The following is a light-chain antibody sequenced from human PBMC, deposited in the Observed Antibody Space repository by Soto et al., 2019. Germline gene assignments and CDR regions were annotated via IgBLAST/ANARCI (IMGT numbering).Light chain of an antibody. Sequence: EILLTPSPDTVSFAPCARAPLSFLASQSVGIYVAWYQHKPGQGPRLLIYDTSDRATGVPARFSGSGSGTDFTLTISGLEPEDFAVYYCHQRNDWPWKFGQGTKVDNK. V-gene: IGKV3-11*01. J-gene: IGKJ1*01. CDR2: DTS. CDR1: QSVGIY. CDR3: HQRNDWPWK.